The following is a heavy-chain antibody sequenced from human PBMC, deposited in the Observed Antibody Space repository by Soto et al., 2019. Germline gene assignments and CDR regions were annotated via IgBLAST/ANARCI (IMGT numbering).Heavy chain of an antibody. Sequence: QVQLVQSGAEVKEPGASVKVSCKASGYSFTSYGITWVRQAPGQGLEWMGWINGYNGHTRYAQDLQGRVTMTTDTFTSAAYMELRSLRSVDTAVYYCARGHLFSCSSPNFRIDSCDPRGQGTLVTVS. J-gene: IGHJ5*02. CDR2: INGYNGHT. CDR3: ARGHLFSCSSPNFRIDSCDP. D-gene: IGHD6-6*01. V-gene: IGHV1-18*04. CDR1: GYSFTSYG.